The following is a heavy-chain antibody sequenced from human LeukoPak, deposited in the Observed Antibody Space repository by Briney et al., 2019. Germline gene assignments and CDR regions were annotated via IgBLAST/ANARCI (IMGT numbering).Heavy chain of an antibody. D-gene: IGHD6-19*01. CDR3: AKDGGGTSGWFWDF. CDR2: ITYTGGDT. J-gene: IGHJ4*02. Sequence: PGGSLRLSCAASGFTFTNYAMAWVRQAPGKGLERVSGITYTGGDTYYPDSVKGRFTISRDNSKNTLYLQMNSLRDEDTAVYYCAKDGGGTSGWFWDFWGQGALVTVSS. V-gene: IGHV3-23*01. CDR1: GFTFTNYA.